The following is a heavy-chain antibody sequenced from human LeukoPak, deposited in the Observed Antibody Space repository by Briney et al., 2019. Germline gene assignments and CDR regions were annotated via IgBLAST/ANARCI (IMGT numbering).Heavy chain of an antibody. CDR3: ARDQRTESYYPWGWFDP. CDR2: IYSDGST. J-gene: IGHJ5*02. D-gene: IGHD1-26*01. Sequence: GGSLRLSCAASGFAVSTNYLSWVRQAPGKGLEWVSVIYSDGSTYYTDSVKGRFTISRDNSKNTLYLQMNSLRPEDTAVYYCARDQRTESYYPWGWFDPWGQGTLVTVSS. V-gene: IGHV3-66*02. CDR1: GFAVSTNY.